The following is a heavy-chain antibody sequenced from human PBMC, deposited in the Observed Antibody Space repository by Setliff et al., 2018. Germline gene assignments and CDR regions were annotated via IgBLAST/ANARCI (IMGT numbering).Heavy chain of an antibody. V-gene: IGHV1-18*01. D-gene: IGHD5-18*01. J-gene: IGHJ4*02. CDR3: ARAPSVELVTIRTYSWFTY. Sequence: ASVKVSCKASGYTFRNYAFAWVRQAPGQGLEWVGWISVYNGDTNYAQKFQGRVTLTTDTSTSTAYMELMSLTSDDSAFYYCARAPSVELVTIRTYSWFTYWGQGTLVTVSS. CDR2: ISVYNGDT. CDR1: GYTFRNYA.